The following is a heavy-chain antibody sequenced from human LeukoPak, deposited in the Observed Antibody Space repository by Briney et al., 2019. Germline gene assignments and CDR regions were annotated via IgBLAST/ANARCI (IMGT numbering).Heavy chain of an antibody. Sequence: GASVKVSCKASGYTFTSYDINWVRQATGQGLEWMGWMNPNSGNTGYAQKFQGRVTITRNTSISTAYMELSSLRSEDTAVYYCARVPCYGAPYFQHWGQGTLVTVSS. J-gene: IGHJ1*01. CDR2: MNPNSGNT. D-gene: IGHD4-17*01. CDR3: ARVPCYGAPYFQH. V-gene: IGHV1-8*03. CDR1: GYTFTSYD.